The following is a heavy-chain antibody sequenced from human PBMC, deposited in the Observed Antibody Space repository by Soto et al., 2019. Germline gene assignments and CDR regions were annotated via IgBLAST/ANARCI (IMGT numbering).Heavy chain of an antibody. V-gene: IGHV3-23*01. CDR2: IYNSGDRT. D-gene: IGHD2-2*01. J-gene: IGHJ4*02. CDR3: AIDECPV. Sequence: EEQLLESGGDLVQPGGSLRLSCAASGFTFSGYVVSWVRQAPGKGLEWVSAIYNSGDRTYYADSVKGRFTISRDNSKNTLYLQMSSLRAEDTAVYYCAIDECPVWGPGTLVTVSS. CDR1: GFTFSGYV.